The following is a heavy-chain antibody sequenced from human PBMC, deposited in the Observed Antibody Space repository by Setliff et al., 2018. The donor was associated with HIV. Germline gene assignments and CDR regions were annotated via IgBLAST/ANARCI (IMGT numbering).Heavy chain of an antibody. CDR3: ANSPARPPFDC. CDR2: IGGSGT. Sequence: GGSLRLSCAGSGFILSEYTISWVRQTPGKGLEWVSAIGGSGTYYADSVKGRFTISRDKSKNTVFLQMTSLRVEDTAVYYCANSPARPPFDCWGQGALVTVSS. D-gene: IGHD6-6*01. V-gene: IGHV3-23*01. J-gene: IGHJ4*02. CDR1: GFILSEYT.